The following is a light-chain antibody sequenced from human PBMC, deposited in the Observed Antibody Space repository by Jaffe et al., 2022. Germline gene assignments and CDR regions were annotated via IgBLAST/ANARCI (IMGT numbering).Light chain of an antibody. Sequence: DIVMTQSPDSLAVSLGERATINCKSSQSVLHSSNNKNYLAWYQQKPRQPPKLLIYWASTRESGVPDRFSGSGSGTDFTLTISSLQAEDVAVYYCQQYYSIPPTFGGGTKVEIK. CDR1: QSVLHSSNNKNY. CDR2: WAS. V-gene: IGKV4-1*01. CDR3: QQYYSIPPT. J-gene: IGKJ4*01.